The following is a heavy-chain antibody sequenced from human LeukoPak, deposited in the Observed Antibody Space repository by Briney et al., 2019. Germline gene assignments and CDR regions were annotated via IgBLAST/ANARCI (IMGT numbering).Heavy chain of an antibody. CDR2: ISYNGSNK. Sequence: RRSLRLSCAASGFTFSSYAMHWVRQTPGKGLEWVAVISYNGSNKYYADSVKGRFTISRDNSKNTLYLQMNSLRAEDTAVYYCARDRRSNSDYYYYYMDVWGKGTTVTVSS. V-gene: IGHV3-30*01. CDR3: ARDRRSNSDYYYYYMDV. D-gene: IGHD5-18*01. J-gene: IGHJ6*03. CDR1: GFTFSSYA.